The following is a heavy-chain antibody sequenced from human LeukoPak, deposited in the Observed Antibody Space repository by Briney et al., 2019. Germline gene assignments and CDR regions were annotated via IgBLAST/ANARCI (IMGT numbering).Heavy chain of an antibody. V-gene: IGHV3-74*01. CDR2: VAQDGTDT. Sequence: GGSLRLSCAASGFTFTAYWMHWVRQAPGKGLVWVSRVAQDGTDTAYADSVKGRFTISKDNAKNSLYLQMNSLRAEDTAVYYCARAGGSTVSHSDYWGQGTLVTVSS. CDR3: ARAGGSTVSHSDY. J-gene: IGHJ4*02. CDR1: GFTFTAYW. D-gene: IGHD4-17*01.